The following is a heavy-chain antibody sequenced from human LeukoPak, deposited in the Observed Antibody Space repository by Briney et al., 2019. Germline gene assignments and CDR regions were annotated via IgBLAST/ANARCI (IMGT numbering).Heavy chain of an antibody. CDR2: IFPGNSDA. D-gene: IGHD3-10*01. Sequence: GESLKISCKASGYXFSNFWIGWLRQVSGKGLEWMAIIFPGNSDARYGPSSQGQVTISVDKSVRTAYLQWSSLKASDTATYYCARQSRDGSKTRGYYFDSWGQGTLVTVSS. CDR1: GYXFSNFW. CDR3: ARQSRDGSKTRGYYFDS. V-gene: IGHV5-51*01. J-gene: IGHJ4*02.